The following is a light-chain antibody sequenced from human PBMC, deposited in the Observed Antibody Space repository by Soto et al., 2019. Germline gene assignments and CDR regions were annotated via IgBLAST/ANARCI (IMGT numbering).Light chain of an antibody. CDR1: QTISSY. Sequence: DIQMTQSPSSLSASVGDRVTISCRASQTISSYLNWYRQKPGKAPELLIYVASSLQSGVPSRFTGSGSGTDFTLAINSLQPEDFVTYYCQQTYSFPPTFGQGTKVELK. V-gene: IGKV1-39*01. CDR2: VAS. J-gene: IGKJ1*01. CDR3: QQTYSFPPT.